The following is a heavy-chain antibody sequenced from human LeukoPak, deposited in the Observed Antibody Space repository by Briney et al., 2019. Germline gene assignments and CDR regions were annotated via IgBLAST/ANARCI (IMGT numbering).Heavy chain of an antibody. D-gene: IGHD3-3*01. V-gene: IGHV3-23*01. CDR3: GKDDDFWSGPDY. Sequence: GGSLRLSCAASGFTFSSYAMSWVRQAPGKGLEWVSAISGSGGSTYYADSVKGRFTISRDNSKNTLYLQMNSLRAEDAAVYYCGKDDDFWSGPDYWGQGTLVTVSS. CDR1: GFTFSSYA. CDR2: ISGSGGST. J-gene: IGHJ4*02.